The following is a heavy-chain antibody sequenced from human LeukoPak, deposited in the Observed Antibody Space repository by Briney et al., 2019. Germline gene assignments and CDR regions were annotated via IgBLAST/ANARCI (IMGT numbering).Heavy chain of an antibody. CDR2: TYTSGST. V-gene: IGHV4-4*07. CDR1: GGSISSYY. CDR3: ARVNSSGWFDWFDP. D-gene: IGHD6-19*01. Sequence: SETLSLTCTVSGGSISSYYWSWIRQPAGKGLEWIGRTYTSGSTNYNPSLKSRVTMSVDTSKNQFSLKLSSVTAADTAVYYCARVNSSGWFDWFDPWGQGTLVTVSS. J-gene: IGHJ5*02.